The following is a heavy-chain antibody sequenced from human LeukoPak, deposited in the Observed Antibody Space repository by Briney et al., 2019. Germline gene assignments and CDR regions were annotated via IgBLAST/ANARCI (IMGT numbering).Heavy chain of an antibody. CDR1: GGTFSSYA. Sequence: ASVKVSCKASGGTFSSYAISWVRQAPGQGLEWMGGIIPIFGTANYAQKFQGRVTITADKSTSTAYMELSSLRSEDTAVYYCAKTPVGMVPLDYWGQGTLVTVSS. CDR3: AKTPVGMVPLDY. J-gene: IGHJ4*02. D-gene: IGHD5-24*01. V-gene: IGHV1-69*06. CDR2: IIPIFGTA.